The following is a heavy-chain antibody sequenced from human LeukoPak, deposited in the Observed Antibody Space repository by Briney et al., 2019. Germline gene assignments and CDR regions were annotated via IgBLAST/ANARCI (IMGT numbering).Heavy chain of an antibody. J-gene: IGHJ5*02. CDR1: GYTFTSYY. Sequence: GASVKVSCKASGYTFTSYYMHWVRQAPGQGLEWMGIINPSGGSTSYAQKFQGRVAMTRDMSTSTVYMELSSLRSEDTAVYYCARDGPDNWFFNWFDPWGQGTLVTVSS. CDR3: ARDGPDNWFFNWFDP. CDR2: INPSGGST. V-gene: IGHV1-46*01. D-gene: IGHD1-20*01.